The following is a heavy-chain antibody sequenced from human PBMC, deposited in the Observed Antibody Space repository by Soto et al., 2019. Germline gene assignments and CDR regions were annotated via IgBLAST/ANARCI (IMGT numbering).Heavy chain of an antibody. J-gene: IGHJ4*02. V-gene: IGHV4-31*03. D-gene: IGHD6-6*01. CDR3: ARASSSSSAADY. CDR2: IYDSESA. Sequence: QVQLQESGPGLVKASQTLSLICSVSGESISSGGYYWSWIRHHPGKGLEWIGYIYDSESAYYNPSLKSRVTISMDTSKNRFAMKLSSVTAADTAVYYCARASSSSSAADYWGPGTLITVSS. CDR1: GESISSGGYY.